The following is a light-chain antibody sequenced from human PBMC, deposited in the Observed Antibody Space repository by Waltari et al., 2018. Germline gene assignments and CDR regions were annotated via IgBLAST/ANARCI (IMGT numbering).Light chain of an antibody. CDR1: QSVSSF. CDR2: DAS. V-gene: IGKV3-11*01. CDR3: QRRSNWPPPIT. J-gene: IGKJ5*01. Sequence: EIVLTQSPATLSLSPGERATLSCRASQSVSSFLAWYQQKPGQAPRLLIYDASIRATGIPARFSGSGSGTDFTLTISSPEPEDFAVYYCQRRSNWPPPITFGQGTRLEIK.